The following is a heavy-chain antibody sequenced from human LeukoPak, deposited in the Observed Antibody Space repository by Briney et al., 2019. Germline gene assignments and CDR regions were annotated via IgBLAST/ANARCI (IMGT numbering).Heavy chain of an antibody. D-gene: IGHD3-10*01. CDR3: ARGPPYGSRSDYFDY. J-gene: IGHJ4*02. Sequence: GGSLRLSGAASGFTCSNNWMTWVRQAPGKGLEWVASVKKDASEKYYVDSVKGRFTISRDNAKNSLYLQMNSLRVEDTAVYYCARGPPYGSRSDYFDYWGQGTLVTVSS. CDR2: VKKDASEK. CDR1: GFTCSNNW. V-gene: IGHV3-7*01.